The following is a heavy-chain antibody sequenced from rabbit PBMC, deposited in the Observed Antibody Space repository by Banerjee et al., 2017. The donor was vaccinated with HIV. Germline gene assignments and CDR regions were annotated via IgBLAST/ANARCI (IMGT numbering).Heavy chain of an antibody. V-gene: IGHV1S45*01. J-gene: IGHJ4*01. D-gene: IGHD6-1*01. Sequence: QEQLVEYGGDLVQPEGSLTLTCKASGFSFSSGYWICWVRQAPGKGLEWIACIYTGSSGSTYYARWAKGRFTISKTSSTTVTLQMTSLTAADTATYFCARDDAGYGYAPGYFDLWGPGTLVTVS. CDR3: ARDDAGYGYAPGYFDL. CDR1: GFSFSSGYW. CDR2: IYTGSSGST.